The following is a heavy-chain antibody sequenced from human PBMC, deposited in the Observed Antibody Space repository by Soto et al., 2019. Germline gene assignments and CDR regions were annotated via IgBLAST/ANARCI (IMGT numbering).Heavy chain of an antibody. D-gene: IGHD6-13*01. J-gene: IGHJ4*02. CDR2: ISYDGNNK. Sequence: QVQLVEAGGGVVQPGNSLRLSCAGSGFPFSAEAMRWVRQAPGKGLEWVAAISYDGNNKNHADAVKGRFTVSRDNSKTTLYLQIYSLRPEDTAVYYCARDYSSGWCLDYWGQGSLVTVSS. CDR3: ARDYSSGWCLDY. V-gene: IGHV3-30-3*01. CDR1: GFPFSAEA.